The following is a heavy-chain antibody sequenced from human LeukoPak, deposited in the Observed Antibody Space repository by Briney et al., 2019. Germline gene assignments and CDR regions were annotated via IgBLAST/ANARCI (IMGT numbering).Heavy chain of an antibody. D-gene: IGHD3-22*01. V-gene: IGHV5-51*01. CDR3: ARLAYDSSGYYGAFDF. CDR2: IYPGDSDT. J-gene: IGHJ3*01. CDR1: GYSFTSYW. Sequence: GESLKLSCKGSGYSFTSYWIGWVRQMPGKGLEWMGIIYPGDSDTRYSPSFQGQVTTSADKSISTAYLQWSSLKASDTAMYYCARLAYDSSGYYGAFDFWGQGTMVTVSS.